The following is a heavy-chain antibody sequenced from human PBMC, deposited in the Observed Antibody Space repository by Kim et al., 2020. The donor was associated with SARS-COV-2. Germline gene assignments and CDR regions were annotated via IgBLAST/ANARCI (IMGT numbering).Heavy chain of an antibody. V-gene: IGHV4-31*03. CDR2: IYYSGST. CDR3: ASCGDGYNCAFDI. CDR1: GGSISSGGYY. J-gene: IGHJ3*02. Sequence: SETLSLTCTVSGGSISSGGYYWSWIRQHPGKGLEWIGYIYYSGSTYYNPSLKSRVTISVDTSKNQFSLKLSSVTAADTAVYYCASCGDGYNCAFDIWGQGTMVTVSS. D-gene: IGHD5-12*01.